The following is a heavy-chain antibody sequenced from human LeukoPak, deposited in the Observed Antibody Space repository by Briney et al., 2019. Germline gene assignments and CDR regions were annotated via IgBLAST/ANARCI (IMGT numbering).Heavy chain of an antibody. CDR2: INHSGST. CDR3: ARGRYNSDHFDY. CDR1: GGSFSGYY. Sequence: SETLSLTCAVYGGSFSGYYWSWIRQPPGKGLEWIGEINHSGSTNYNPSLKSRVTISVDTSKNQFSLKLSSVTAADTAVYYCARGRYNSDHFDYWGQGTLVTVSS. D-gene: IGHD1-1*01. V-gene: IGHV4-34*01. J-gene: IGHJ4*02.